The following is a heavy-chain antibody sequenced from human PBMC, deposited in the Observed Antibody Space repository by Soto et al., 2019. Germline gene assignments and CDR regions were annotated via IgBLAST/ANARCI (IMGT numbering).Heavy chain of an antibody. V-gene: IGHV4-34*01. CDR2: INHSGST. CDR3: ARGRTRSYYYYYYGMDV. J-gene: IGHJ6*02. D-gene: IGHD2-8*01. CDR1: GVSFSGYY. Sequence: QVQLQQWGAGLLKPSETLSLTCAVYGVSFSGYYWSWIRQPPGKGLEWIGEINHSGSTNYNPSLKSRVTISVDTSKNQFSLKLSSVTAADTAVYYCARGRTRSYYYYYYGMDVWGQGTTVTVSS.